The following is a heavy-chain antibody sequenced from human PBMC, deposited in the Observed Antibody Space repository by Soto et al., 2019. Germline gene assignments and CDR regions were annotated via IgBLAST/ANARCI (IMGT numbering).Heavy chain of an antibody. J-gene: IGHJ4*02. Sequence: EVQLVESGGGLVQPGRSLRLSCTASGFTFDDYAMHWVRQAPGKGLEWVSGISWNSGSIGYADSVKGRFTISRDNAKNSLYLQMNSLRAEDTALYYCAKGHNYYDSSGYSIDYWGQGTLVTVSS. CDR2: ISWNSGSI. V-gene: IGHV3-9*01. CDR1: GFTFDDYA. D-gene: IGHD3-22*01. CDR3: AKGHNYYDSSGYSIDY.